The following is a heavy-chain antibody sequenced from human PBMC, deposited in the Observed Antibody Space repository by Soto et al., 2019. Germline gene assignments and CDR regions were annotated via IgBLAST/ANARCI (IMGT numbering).Heavy chain of an antibody. V-gene: IGHV3-33*01. Sequence: QVQLVESGGGVVQPGRSLRLSCAASGFTFSSYGMHWVRQAPGKGLEWVAVIWYDGSNKYYADSVKGRFTISRDNSKNTLYLQMNSLRAEDTAVYYCARGSWGCSSTSCYPDYWGQGTLVTVSS. D-gene: IGHD2-2*01. CDR2: IWYDGSNK. CDR3: ARGSWGCSSTSCYPDY. J-gene: IGHJ4*02. CDR1: GFTFSSYG.